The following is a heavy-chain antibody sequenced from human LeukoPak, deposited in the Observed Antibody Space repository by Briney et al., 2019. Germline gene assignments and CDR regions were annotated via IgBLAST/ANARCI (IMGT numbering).Heavy chain of an antibody. J-gene: IGHJ4*02. D-gene: IGHD3-10*01. CDR3: ARTCHGSGSYYDR. CDR1: GGTFSSYA. V-gene: IGHV1-69*13. Sequence: GASVKVSCKASGGTFSSYAISWVRQAPEQGLEWMGGIIPIFGTANYAQKFQGRVTITADESTSTAYMELSSLRSEDTAVYYCARTCHGSGSYYDRWGQGTLVTVSS. CDR2: IIPIFGTA.